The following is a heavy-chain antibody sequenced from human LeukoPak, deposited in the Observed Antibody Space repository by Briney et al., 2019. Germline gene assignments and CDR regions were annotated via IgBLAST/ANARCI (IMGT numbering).Heavy chain of an antibody. CDR1: GFMFGAFA. J-gene: IGHJ4*02. V-gene: IGHV3-23*01. CDR2: ITGDDST. CDR3: AKGHYDFRDY. Sequence: PGGSLRLSCAASGFMFGAFAFSWVRQAPGKGLEWVSSITGDDSTYYAGSVKGRFTISRDTSSNTLYLQMNSLRAEDTALYYCAKGHYDFRDYWGQGTLVTVSS. D-gene: IGHD3-3*01.